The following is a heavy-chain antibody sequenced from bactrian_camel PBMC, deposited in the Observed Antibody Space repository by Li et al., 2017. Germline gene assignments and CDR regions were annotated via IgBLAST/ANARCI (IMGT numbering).Heavy chain of an antibody. CDR2: IAYDGWVS. J-gene: IGHJ4*01. D-gene: IGHD1*01. CDR3: AADSRWVCYSASWSGYNY. Sequence: DVQLVESGGGLVQPGGSLRLSCIASGFQFGDYPMSWVRQGPGKDLEWLAQIAYDGWVSRYNDPAKGRFTISRDNAKNTLYLQMNSLKPEDTAMYYCAADSRWVCYSASWSGYNYWGQGTQVTVS. CDR1: GFQFGDYP. V-gene: IGHV3S42*01.